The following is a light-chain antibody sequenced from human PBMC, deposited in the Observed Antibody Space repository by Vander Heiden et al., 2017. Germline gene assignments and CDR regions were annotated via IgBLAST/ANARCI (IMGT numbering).Light chain of an antibody. Sequence: DIQMTQSPSSLSASVGDRFTITCRASQSISSYLHWYEQKPGKAPKLLIYAASSLQSGVPSRFSGSGSGTDFTRNISSLQPEDFATYYCQQSYSTPRTFGQGTKLEFK. J-gene: IGKJ2*02. CDR1: QSISSY. V-gene: IGKV1-39*01. CDR3: QQSYSTPRT. CDR2: AAS.